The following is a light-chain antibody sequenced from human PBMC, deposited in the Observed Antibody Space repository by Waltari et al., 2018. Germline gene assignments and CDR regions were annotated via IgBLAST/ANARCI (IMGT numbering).Light chain of an antibody. CDR2: AAS. Sequence: EIAMTQSPVTLSVSPGDTATLSCRASQSISINLAWYQRKPGQAPRLLIYAASTRASGIPARFSGSGSGTEFTLTISSLQSEDFAVYYCQQYDNWPPWTFGQGTKVEI. CDR3: QQYDNWPPWT. J-gene: IGKJ1*01. V-gene: IGKV3-15*01. CDR1: QSISIN.